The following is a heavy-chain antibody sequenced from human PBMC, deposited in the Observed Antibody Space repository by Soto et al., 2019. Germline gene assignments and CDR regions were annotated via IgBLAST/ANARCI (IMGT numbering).Heavy chain of an antibody. CDR1: GFALSDYY. J-gene: IGHJ6*02. Sequence: QVHLVESGGGLVEPGGSLRLSCTGSGFALSDYYMTWIRQAPGKGLEWVSYSSSSGAYINYADSVKGRFTISRDTAYNSLYLQMDSLRAEDTAVYFCARTSGRRQVGRYAYGLDVWGQGTTVTV. CDR3: ARTSGRRQVGRYAYGLDV. V-gene: IGHV3-11*06. D-gene: IGHD1-1*01. CDR2: SSSSGAYI.